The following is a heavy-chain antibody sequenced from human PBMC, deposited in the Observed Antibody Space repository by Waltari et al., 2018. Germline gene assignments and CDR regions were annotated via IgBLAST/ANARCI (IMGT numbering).Heavy chain of an antibody. D-gene: IGHD6-19*01. V-gene: IGHV3-23*01. J-gene: IGHJ4*02. CDR2: ISGSGGST. CDR1: GFTFSSYA. CDR3: ANEGVAGPSGDY. Sequence: EVQLLESGGGLVQPGGSLRLSCAASGFTFSSYAMSWVRQAPGKGLEWVSAISGSGGSTYYADSVKGRFTISRDNSKNTLYLQMNSLRAEGTAVYYCANEGVAGPSGDYWGQGTLVTVSS.